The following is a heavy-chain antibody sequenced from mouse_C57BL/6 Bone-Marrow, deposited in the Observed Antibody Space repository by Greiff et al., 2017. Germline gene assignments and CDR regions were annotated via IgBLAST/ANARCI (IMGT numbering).Heavy chain of an antibody. CDR3: ARAPTVVAKGYFDV. J-gene: IGHJ1*03. CDR2: ISDGGSYT. V-gene: IGHV5-4*03. Sequence: DVMLVESGGGLVKPGGSLKLSCAASGFTFSSYAMSWVRQTPEKRLEWVATISDGGSYTYYPDNVKGRFTISRDNAKNNLYLQMSNLKSEDTAMYYCARAPTVVAKGYFDVWGTGTTVTVSS. CDR1: GFTFSSYA. D-gene: IGHD1-1*01.